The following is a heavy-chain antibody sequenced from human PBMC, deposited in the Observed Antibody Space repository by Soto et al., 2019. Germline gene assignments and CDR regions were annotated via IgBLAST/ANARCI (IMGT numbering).Heavy chain of an antibody. CDR3: ARDTSSGGSCAFDY. D-gene: IGHD2-15*01. CDR1: GYTFTGYY. Sequence: ASVKVSCKASGYTFTGYYMHWVRQAPGQGLEWMGWINPNSGGTKYAQKFQGGVAMTRDTSISTAYMELSRLRSDDAAVYYCARDTSSGGSCAFDYWGQGTLVTVSS. V-gene: IGHV1-2*02. CDR2: INPNSGGT. J-gene: IGHJ4*02.